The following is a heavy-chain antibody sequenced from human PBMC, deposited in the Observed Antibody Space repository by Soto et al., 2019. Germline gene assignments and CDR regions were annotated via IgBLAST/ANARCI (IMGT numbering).Heavy chain of an antibody. D-gene: IGHD3-22*01. CDR2: IYDSGST. V-gene: IGHV4-31*03. Sequence: LSLTCTVSGGSISSGGYYWSRIRQHPGKGLEWIGYIYDSGSTDYNPSLKSRVTISVDTSKNQFSLKLNSVTPADTAIYFCASWGTYYDSSGYSHPLDYWGQGTLVTVSS. J-gene: IGHJ4*02. CDR1: GGSISSGGYY. CDR3: ASWGTYYDSSGYSHPLDY.